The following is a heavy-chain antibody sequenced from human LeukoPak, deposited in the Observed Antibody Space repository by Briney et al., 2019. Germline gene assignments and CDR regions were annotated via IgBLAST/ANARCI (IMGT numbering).Heavy chain of an antibody. CDR2: ISSSSSYI. D-gene: IGHD5-18*01. Sequence: GGSLRFSCAASGFTFSSYSMNWVRQAPGKGLEWVSSISSSSSYIYYADSVKGRFTISRDNAKNSLYLQMNSLRAEDTAVYYCARWASYGRSGDYWGQGTLVTVSS. CDR1: GFTFSSYS. CDR3: ARWASYGRSGDY. J-gene: IGHJ4*02. V-gene: IGHV3-21*01.